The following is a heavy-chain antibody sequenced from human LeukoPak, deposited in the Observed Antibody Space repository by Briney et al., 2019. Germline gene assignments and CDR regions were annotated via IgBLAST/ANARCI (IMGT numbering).Heavy chain of an antibody. J-gene: IGHJ4*02. D-gene: IGHD3-22*01. V-gene: IGHV3-30*02. CDR3: AKDLAQYDSSGYYDD. CDR1: GFTFSSYG. CDR2: IRYDGSNK. Sequence: GGSLRLSCAASGFTFSSYGMHWVRQAPGKGLEWVAFIRYDGSNKYYADSVKGRFTISRDNSKNTLYLQMNSLRAEDTAVYYCAKDLAQYDSSGYYDDWGQGTLVTVSS.